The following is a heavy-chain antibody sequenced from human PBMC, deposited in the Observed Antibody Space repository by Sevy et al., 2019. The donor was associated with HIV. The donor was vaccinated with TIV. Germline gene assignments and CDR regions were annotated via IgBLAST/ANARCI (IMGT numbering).Heavy chain of an antibody. V-gene: IGHV3-11*04. Sequence: GGSLRLSCAASGFSFSDYYMTWIRQAPGKGLEWVSFISTDDGSTYYADSVKGRCTISTDSAKTSVYLQMSSLRGEDTAVYYCARGAQGVWALSPDFWGQGTLVTVSS. CDR2: ISTDDGST. J-gene: IGHJ4*02. CDR3: ARGAQGVWALSPDF. D-gene: IGHD3-10*01. CDR1: GFSFSDYY.